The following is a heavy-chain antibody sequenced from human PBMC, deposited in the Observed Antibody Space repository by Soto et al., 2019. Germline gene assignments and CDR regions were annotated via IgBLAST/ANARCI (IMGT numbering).Heavy chain of an antibody. D-gene: IGHD3-3*01. CDR3: ARGVPFGHYSMDV. Sequence: SETLSRTCAVYYGSFTGFHWSWIRRPPGKGLEWIGEIKHSGSTNYNPSLTRRVTISVDTSKNQFSLKLNSVTAADTAVYYCARGVPFGHYSMDVWGQGTTVTVSS. CDR1: YGSFTGFH. J-gene: IGHJ6*02. V-gene: IGHV4-34*01. CDR2: IKHSGST.